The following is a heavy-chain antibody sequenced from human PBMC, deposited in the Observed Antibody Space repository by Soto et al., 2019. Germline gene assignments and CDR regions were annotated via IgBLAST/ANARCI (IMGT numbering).Heavy chain of an antibody. J-gene: IGHJ4*02. V-gene: IGHV3-7*01. CDR3: AKSRIEMATILDY. D-gene: IGHD5-12*01. CDR1: GFTFSSYW. Sequence: EVQLVESGGGLVQPGGSLRLSCAASGFTFSSYWMSWVRQAPGKGLEWVANIKQDGSEKYYVDSVKGRFTISRDNAKNSLYLQMNSLRAEDTAVYYCAKSRIEMATILDYWGQGTLVTVSS. CDR2: IKQDGSEK.